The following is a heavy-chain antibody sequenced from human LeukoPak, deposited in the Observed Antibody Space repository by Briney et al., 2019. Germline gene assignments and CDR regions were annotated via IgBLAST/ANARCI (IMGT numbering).Heavy chain of an antibody. Sequence: GGSLRLSCAASGFTLTGHTMTWFCQAPGKGLEWVSIIGGRDDRTYYADSVKGRFTISRDNSKNILYLQMNSLRAEDTAVYYCAKDPNPLHDFWSGYKWGQGTLVTVSS. V-gene: IGHV3-23*01. CDR2: IGGRDDRT. CDR3: AKDPNPLHDFWSGYK. D-gene: IGHD3-3*01. J-gene: IGHJ4*02. CDR1: GFTLTGHT.